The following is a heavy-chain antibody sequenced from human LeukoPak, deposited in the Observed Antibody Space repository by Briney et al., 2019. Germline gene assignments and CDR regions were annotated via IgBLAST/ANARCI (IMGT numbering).Heavy chain of an antibody. CDR1: GYTFTSYG. V-gene: IGHV1-18*01. CDR3: AREALYCSSTSCYFEF. D-gene: IGHD2-2*01. J-gene: IGHJ4*02. CDR2: ISAYNGNT. Sequence: ASVTVSCKASGYTFTSYGISWVRQAPGQGLEWMGWISAYNGNTNYAQKLQGRATMTTDTSTSTAYMELRSLRSDDTAVYYCAREALYCSSTSCYFEFWGQGTLVTVSS.